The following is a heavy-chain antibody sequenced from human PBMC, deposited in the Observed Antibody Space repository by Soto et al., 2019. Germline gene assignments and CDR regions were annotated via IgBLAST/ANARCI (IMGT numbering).Heavy chain of an antibody. D-gene: IGHD2-15*01. CDR3: ARPGLRRDWYFDL. J-gene: IGHJ2*01. CDR2: IYYIGNT. V-gene: IGHV4-59*01. Sequence: QVQLQESGPGLMKPSETLSLTCTVSGGFISTYYWTWVRQSPGKGLEWIGYIYYIGNTDYNPSLKSRATISVDTSKNQFSLKLRSVTAADTAVYYCARPGLRRDWYFDLWGRGTLVTVSS. CDR1: GGFISTYY.